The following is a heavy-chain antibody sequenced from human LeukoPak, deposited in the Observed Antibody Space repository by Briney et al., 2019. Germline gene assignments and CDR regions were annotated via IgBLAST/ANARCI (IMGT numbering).Heavy chain of an antibody. CDR2: IRYDGNIQ. D-gene: IGHD3-9*01. Sequence: HPGGSLRLSCAASGFTFSNYGMHWVRQAPGKGLEWLTFIRYDGNIQYYADSVKGRFTISRDNSKNTLYLQMNSLRAEDTAVYYCAKGNWFDAFDIWGQGTMVTVSS. CDR3: AKGNWFDAFDI. CDR1: GFTFSNYG. V-gene: IGHV3-30*02. J-gene: IGHJ3*02.